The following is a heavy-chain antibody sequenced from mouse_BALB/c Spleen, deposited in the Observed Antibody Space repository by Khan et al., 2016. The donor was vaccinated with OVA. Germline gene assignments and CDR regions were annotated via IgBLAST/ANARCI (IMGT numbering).Heavy chain of an antibody. Sequence: QVQLKQSGPGLVTPLQSLSITCTVSGFSLSRYNIHWVRQPPGKGLEWLGMVWGGGGTDYNSTLKSRLSISKDNSKSQVILKMNSLQTDDSAMYYCARAYYRYDGYYAMDYWDQGTSVTVSS. D-gene: IGHD2-14*01. CDR3: ARAYYRYDGYYAMDY. V-gene: IGHV2-6-4*01. J-gene: IGHJ4*01. CDR2: VWGGGGT. CDR1: GFSLSRYN.